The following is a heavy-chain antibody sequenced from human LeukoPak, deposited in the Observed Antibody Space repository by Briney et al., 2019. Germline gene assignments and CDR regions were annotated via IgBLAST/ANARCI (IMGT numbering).Heavy chain of an antibody. D-gene: IGHD2-2*01. CDR3: ARDQCSSTSCPYYYYGMDV. CDR1: GGTFSSYA. Sequence: GSSVKVSCKASGGTFSSYAISWVRQAPGQGLEWMGGIIPIFGTANYAQKFQGRVTITADESTSTAYMELSSLRSEDTAVYYCARDQCSSTSCPYYYYGMDVWGQGTTVTVSS. J-gene: IGHJ6*02. CDR2: IIPIFGTA. V-gene: IGHV1-69*01.